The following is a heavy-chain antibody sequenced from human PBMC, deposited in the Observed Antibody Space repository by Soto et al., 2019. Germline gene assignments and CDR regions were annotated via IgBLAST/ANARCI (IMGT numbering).Heavy chain of an antibody. J-gene: IGHJ5*01. CDR2: MYYSGGA. CDR3: GRVVEGATRHTDFDS. V-gene: IGHV4-39*01. D-gene: IGHD2-15*01. Sequence: ASETLSLTCAVSGVSIHNSHSFWGWIRQPPGKGLEFIGSMYYSGGANYNPSLKSRVTISLDTSKNQCSLTVNSVTAADTAIYYCGRVVEGATRHTDFDSWGQGTLVTVSS. CDR1: GVSIHNSHSF.